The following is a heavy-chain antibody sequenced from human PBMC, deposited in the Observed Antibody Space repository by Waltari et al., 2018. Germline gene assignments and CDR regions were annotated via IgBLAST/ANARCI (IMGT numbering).Heavy chain of an antibody. V-gene: IGHV1-58*01. CDR2: IVVGSGNT. CDR1: GFTFTSSA. Sequence: QMQLVQSGPEVKKPGTSVKVSCKASGFTFTSSAVQWVRQARGQRLEWIGWIVVGSGNTNYAQKFQERVTITRDMSTSTAYMELSSLRSEDTAVYYCAADSSYCGGDCLVAWGQGTLVTVSS. CDR3: AADSSYCGGDCLVA. D-gene: IGHD2-21*02. J-gene: IGHJ5*02.